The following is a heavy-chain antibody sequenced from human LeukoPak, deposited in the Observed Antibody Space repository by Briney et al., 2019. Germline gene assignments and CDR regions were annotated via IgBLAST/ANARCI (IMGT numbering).Heavy chain of an antibody. CDR2: IIPIFGTA. D-gene: IGHD2/OR15-2a*01. CDR3: ARGTSYGYDYYYGMDV. V-gene: IGHV1-69*13. J-gene: IGHJ6*02. Sequence: VASVKVSCKASGGTFSSYAISWVRQAPGQGLEWMGGIIPIFGTANYAQKFQGRVTITADESTSTAYMELSSLRSEDTAVYYCARGTSYGYDYYYGMDVWGQGTTVTVSS. CDR1: GGTFSSYA.